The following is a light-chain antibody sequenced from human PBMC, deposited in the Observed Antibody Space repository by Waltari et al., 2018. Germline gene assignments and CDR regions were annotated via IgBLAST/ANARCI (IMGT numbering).Light chain of an antibody. J-gene: IGLJ2*01. V-gene: IGLV1-40*01. CDR3: QSYDNSLSQV. Sequence: QSVLTQPPSVSGAPGQRVIISCTGTSSNLGTGYDVHWYQHLPGTPPRLLLYATNKRPSGVPYRFSGSRSGPTASLASSGLQAEDEGDYYCQSYDNSLSQVFGGGTRLTVL. CDR1: SSNLGTGYD. CDR2: ATN.